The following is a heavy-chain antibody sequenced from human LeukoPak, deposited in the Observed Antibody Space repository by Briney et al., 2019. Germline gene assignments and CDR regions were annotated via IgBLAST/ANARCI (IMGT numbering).Heavy chain of an antibody. CDR1: GGSISSSGYY. V-gene: IGHV4-39*07. J-gene: IGHJ3*02. CDR2: INHSGST. D-gene: IGHD3-22*01. CDR3: ARPYYDSSGSHAFDI. Sequence: PSETLSLTCTVSGGSISSSGYYWSWIRQPPGKGLEWIGEINHSGSTNYNPSLKSRVTISVDTSKNQFSLKLSSVTAADTAVYYCARPYYDSSGSHAFDIWGQGTMVTVSS.